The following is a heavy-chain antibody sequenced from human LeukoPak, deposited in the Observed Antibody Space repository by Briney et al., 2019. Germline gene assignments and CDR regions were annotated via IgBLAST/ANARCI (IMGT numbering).Heavy chain of an antibody. Sequence: SQTLSLTCAVSGGSISSGGYSWSWIRQPPGKGLEWIGYIYHSGSTYYNPSLKSRVTISVDRSKNQFSLKLSSVTAADTAVYYCARAGDDQTLDYWGQGTLVTVSS. CDR3: ARAGDDQTLDY. CDR1: GGSISSGGYS. V-gene: IGHV4-30-2*01. J-gene: IGHJ4*02. CDR2: IYHSGST. D-gene: IGHD3-16*01.